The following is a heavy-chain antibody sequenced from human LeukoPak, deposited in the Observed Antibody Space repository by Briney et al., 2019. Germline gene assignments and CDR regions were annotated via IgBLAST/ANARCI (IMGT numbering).Heavy chain of an antibody. J-gene: IGHJ5*02. CDR2: INLSAGTT. CDR1: GFTFSSYA. Sequence: SVRLSCAASGFTFSSYAMSWLRQAPGKGLEWVSVINLSAGTTYYADSVKGRFNISRDNSMNTLDLQMNSLRVEDTAVYYCAKDIGASWFDPWGQGTLVTVPS. V-gene: IGHV3-23*01. CDR3: AKDIGASWFDP. D-gene: IGHD3-16*01.